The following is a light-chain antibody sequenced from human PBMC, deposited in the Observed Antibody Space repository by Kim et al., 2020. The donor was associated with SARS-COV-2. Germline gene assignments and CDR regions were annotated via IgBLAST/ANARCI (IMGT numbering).Light chain of an antibody. V-gene: IGKV1-27*01. J-gene: IGKJ1*01. CDR2: VAP. Sequence: ASGGDRVTFPVRARQVISNAFSWFHLKPGKAPQLLFSVAPALQPVAPPRFSGSGAGTDFTLTLTSQKPEDVSTYYCQKCDSAPWTFGQGTKVDIK. CDR1: QVISNA. CDR3: QKCDSAPWT.